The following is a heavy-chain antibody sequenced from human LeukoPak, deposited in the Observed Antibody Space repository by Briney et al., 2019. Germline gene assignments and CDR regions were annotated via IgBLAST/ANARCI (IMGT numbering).Heavy chain of an antibody. Sequence: PSETLSLTCTVSGGSISSSSYYWGWIRQPPGKGLEWIGSIYYSGSTYYNPSLKSRVTISVDTSKNQFSLKLSSVTAADTAVYYCARRQPLGTTFGVALAEVDPWGQGTLVTVSS. CDR3: ARRQPLGTTFGVALAEVDP. CDR1: GGSISSSSYY. V-gene: IGHV4-39*07. D-gene: IGHD3-3*01. J-gene: IGHJ5*02. CDR2: IYYSGST.